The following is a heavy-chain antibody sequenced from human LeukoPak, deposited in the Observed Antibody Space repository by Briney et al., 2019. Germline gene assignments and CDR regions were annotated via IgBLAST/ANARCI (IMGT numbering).Heavy chain of an antibody. D-gene: IGHD5-18*01. CDR1: GGSFSGYY. V-gene: IGHV4-34*01. CDR3: ARSGYRFGLVDY. CDR2: INHSGST. J-gene: IGHJ4*02. Sequence: SETLSLTCAVYGGSFSGYYWSWIRQPPGKGLEWIGEINHSGSTNYNPSLKSRVTISVDTSKNQFSLKLSSVTAADTAVYYCARSGYRFGLVDYWGQGTLVTVSS.